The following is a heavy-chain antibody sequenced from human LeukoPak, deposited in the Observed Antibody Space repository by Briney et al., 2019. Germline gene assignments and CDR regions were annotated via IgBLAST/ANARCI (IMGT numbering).Heavy chain of an antibody. D-gene: IGHD3-3*01. CDR1: GYTLTELS. CDR2: FDPGDGET. Sequence: ASVKVSCKVSGYTLTELSMHWVRQAPGKGLEWMGGFDPGDGETIYAQKFQGRVTMTADTSTDTAYMELSSLRSEDTAVYYCATGRGYDFWSDLDYWGQGTLVTVSS. CDR3: ATGRGYDFWSDLDY. V-gene: IGHV1-24*01. J-gene: IGHJ4*02.